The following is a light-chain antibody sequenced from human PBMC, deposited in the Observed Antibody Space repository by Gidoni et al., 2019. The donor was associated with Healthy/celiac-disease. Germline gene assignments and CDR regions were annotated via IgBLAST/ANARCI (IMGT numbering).Light chain of an antibody. CDR1: QSVSSY. CDR3: QQRSNWRFT. CDR2: DAS. J-gene: IGKJ3*01. Sequence: ELVLTQSPATLSLSPGERATLSCRASQSVSSYLAWYQQKPGQAPRLLIYDASNRATGIPARCSGSGSGTDFTLTISSLEPEDFAVYYCQQRSNWRFTFGPGTKVDIK. V-gene: IGKV3-11*01.